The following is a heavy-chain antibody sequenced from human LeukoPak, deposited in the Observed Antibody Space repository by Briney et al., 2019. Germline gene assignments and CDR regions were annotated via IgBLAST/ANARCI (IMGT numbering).Heavy chain of an antibody. Sequence: SVKVSCKASGGTFSSYAISWVRQAPGQGLEWMGGIIPIFGTANYAQKFQGRVTTTADESTSTAYMELSSLRSEDTAVYYCARDRLGSSSRGFDYWGQGTLVTVSS. D-gene: IGHD6-13*01. CDR2: IIPIFGTA. CDR3: ARDRLGSSSRGFDY. V-gene: IGHV1-69*13. CDR1: GGTFSSYA. J-gene: IGHJ4*02.